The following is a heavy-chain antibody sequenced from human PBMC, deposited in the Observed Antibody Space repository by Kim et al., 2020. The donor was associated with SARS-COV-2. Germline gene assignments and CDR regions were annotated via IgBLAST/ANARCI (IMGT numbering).Heavy chain of an antibody. V-gene: IGHV3-21*01. J-gene: IGHJ6*02. Sequence: GGSLRLSCAASGFTFSSYSMNWVRQAPGKGLEWVSSISSSSSYIYYADSVKGRFTISRDNAKNSLYLQMNSLRAEDTAVYYCARDLAVAGRYYYYGMDVWGQGTTVTVSS. D-gene: IGHD6-19*01. CDR1: GFTFSSYS. CDR3: ARDLAVAGRYYYYGMDV. CDR2: ISSSSSYI.